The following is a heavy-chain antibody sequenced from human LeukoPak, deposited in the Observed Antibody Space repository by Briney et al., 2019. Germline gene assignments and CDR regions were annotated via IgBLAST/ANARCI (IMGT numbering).Heavy chain of an antibody. D-gene: IGHD3-3*01. Sequence: GSLRLSCAASGFTFSSYEMNWVRQAPGKGLEWIGYIYYSGSTNYNPSLKSRVTISVDTSKNQFSLKLSSVTAADTAVYYCARGWSGYFAVSRYYYYYYMDVWGKGTTVTVSS. J-gene: IGHJ6*03. CDR1: GFTFSSYE. CDR2: IYYSGST. CDR3: ARGWSGYFAVSRYYYYYYMDV. V-gene: IGHV4-59*01.